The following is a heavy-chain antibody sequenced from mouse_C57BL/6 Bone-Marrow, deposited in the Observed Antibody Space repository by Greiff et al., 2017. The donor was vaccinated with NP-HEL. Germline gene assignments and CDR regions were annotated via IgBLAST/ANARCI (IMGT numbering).Heavy chain of an antibody. CDR3: ARYTGRGGYFDV. J-gene: IGHJ1*03. D-gene: IGHD1-1*01. CDR2: IRNKANGYTT. V-gene: IGHV7-3*01. CDR1: GFTFTDYY. Sequence: EVKLVESGGGLVQPGGSLSLSCAASGFTFTDYYMSWVRQPPGKALEWLGFIRNKANGYTTEYSASVKGRFTISRDNSQSILYPQMNALRAEDSATYYCARYTGRGGYFDVWGTGTTVTVSS.